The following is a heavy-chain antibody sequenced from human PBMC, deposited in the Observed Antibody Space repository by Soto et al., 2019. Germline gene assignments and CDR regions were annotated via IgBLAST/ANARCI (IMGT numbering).Heavy chain of an antibody. Sequence: GGSLRLSCAASGFTFSSYSMNWVRQAPGKGLEWVSYISSSSSTIYYADSVKGRFTISRDNAKNSLYLQMNSLRAEDTAVYYCARGVPSDNDAFDIWGQGTMVTVSS. D-gene: IGHD2-2*01. CDR3: ARGVPSDNDAFDI. V-gene: IGHV3-48*01. CDR1: GFTFSSYS. CDR2: ISSSSSTI. J-gene: IGHJ3*02.